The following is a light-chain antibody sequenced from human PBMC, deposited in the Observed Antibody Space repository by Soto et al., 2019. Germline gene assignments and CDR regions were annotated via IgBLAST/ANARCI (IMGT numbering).Light chain of an antibody. CDR1: SSNIGSNY. V-gene: IGLV1-47*01. J-gene: IGLJ1*01. CDR2: RNN. CDR3: AAWDDSLSAL. Sequence: QSVLTQPPSASGTPGQRVTISCSRSSSNIGSNYVYWYQQLPGTAPKLLIYRNNQRPSGVPDRFSGSKSGTSASLAISGLRSEDEADYYCAAWDDSLSALFGTGTKVTDL.